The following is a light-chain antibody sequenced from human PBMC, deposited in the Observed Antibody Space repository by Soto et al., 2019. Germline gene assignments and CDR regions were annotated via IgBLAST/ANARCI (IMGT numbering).Light chain of an antibody. J-gene: IGKJ3*01. CDR1: QSLLHSDGYTY. CDR3: MQVLHTPFS. Sequence: DIVMTQSPPSLSVTPGEPASISCRSSQSLLHSDGYTYVDWYVQRPGQSPQLLIYLGSNRASGVPDRLSGSGSGTDFTLKSSKVESEDVGIYYCMQVLHTPFSFGPGTKVDFK. CDR2: LGS. V-gene: IGKV2-28*01.